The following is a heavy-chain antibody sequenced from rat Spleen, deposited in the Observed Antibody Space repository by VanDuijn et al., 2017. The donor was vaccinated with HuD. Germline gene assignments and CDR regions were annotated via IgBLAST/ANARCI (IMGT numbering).Heavy chain of an antibody. Sequence: EVKLVESGGGLVQPGRSLKLSCVASGFTFNKYWMNWIRQAPGKGLEWVASITNTGGNLYYPDSMKGRFTISRDNAQNTLYLQMNSLRSEDTATYYCTRENYYSGDYWGLGVMVTVSS. D-gene: IGHD1-1*01. J-gene: IGHJ2*01. CDR3: TRENYYSGDY. CDR2: ITNTGGNL. V-gene: IGHV5-31*01. CDR1: GFTFNKYW.